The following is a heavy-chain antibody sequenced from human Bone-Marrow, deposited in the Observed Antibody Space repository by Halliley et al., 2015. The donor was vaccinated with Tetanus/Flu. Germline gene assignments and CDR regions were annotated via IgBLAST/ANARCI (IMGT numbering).Heavy chain of an antibody. V-gene: IGHV3-33*01. D-gene: IGHD2-21*02. J-gene: IGHJ6*02. Sequence: EGNNKYYADSVKGRFTTPRDNSKNMLYLQMDSLRADDTAVYYCARDSRHIAVVAATGRDFGLDVWGQGTTVTVSS. CDR3: ARDSRHIAVVAATGRDFGLDV. CDR2: EGNNK.